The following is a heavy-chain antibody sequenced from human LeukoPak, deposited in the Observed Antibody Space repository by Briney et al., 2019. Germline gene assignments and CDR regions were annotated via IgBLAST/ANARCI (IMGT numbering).Heavy chain of an antibody. CDR2: IYYSGST. Sequence: PSETLSLTCAVYGGSFSGYYWSWIRQHPGKGLEWIGYIYYSGSTYYNPSLKSRVTISVDTSKNQFSLKLSSVTAADTAVYYCARGSGYAVRLLFWGQGTLVTVSS. V-gene: IGHV4-31*11. J-gene: IGHJ4*02. D-gene: IGHD5-12*01. CDR1: GGSFSGYY. CDR3: ARGSGYAVRLLF.